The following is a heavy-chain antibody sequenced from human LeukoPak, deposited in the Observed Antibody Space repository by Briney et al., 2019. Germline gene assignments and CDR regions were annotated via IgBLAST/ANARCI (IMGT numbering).Heavy chain of an antibody. CDR3: VRRTDYYMDV. J-gene: IGHJ6*03. CDR1: GYTFTSYW. Sequence: GESLKISCQGSGYTFTSYWIGWVRQMPGKGLEWMRIIYPGDSDTRYSPSFQGQVTISADKSINTAYLKWSSLKALDTAMYYCVRRTDYYMDVWGKGTTVTVSS. CDR2: IYPGDSDT. V-gene: IGHV5-51*01.